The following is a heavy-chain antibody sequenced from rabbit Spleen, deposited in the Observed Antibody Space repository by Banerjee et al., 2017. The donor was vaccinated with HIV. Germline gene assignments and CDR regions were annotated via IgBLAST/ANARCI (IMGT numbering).Heavy chain of an antibody. CDR1: GFSFSNKAV. D-gene: IGHD8-1*01. J-gene: IGHJ6*01. CDR2: INAGSSASP. Sequence: QEQLVESGGGLVKPEGSLKLSCTASGFSFSNKAVMCWVRQAPGKGLEWIACINAGSSASPYYANWAKGRFTVSKASSTTVTLQMTSLTAADTATYFCARDTGSSFSSYGMDLWGPGTLVTVS. V-gene: IGHV1S45*01. CDR3: ARDTGSSFSSYGMDL.